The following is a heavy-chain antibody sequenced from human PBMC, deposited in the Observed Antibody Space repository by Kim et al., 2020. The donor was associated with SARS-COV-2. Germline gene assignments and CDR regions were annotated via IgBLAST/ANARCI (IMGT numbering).Heavy chain of an antibody. D-gene: IGHD6-6*01. CDR2: ISSSGSST. V-gene: IGHV3-23*01. Sequence: GGSLRLSCAASGLTFSSYDMNWVRQAPGKGLEWVSAISSSGSSTYYADSVKGRFTISRDNSKNTLYLQMNSLRDEDTAVYYCAKIGGKYSSCSAGGWFDP. CDR3: AKIGGKYSSCSAGGWFDP. CDR1: GLTFSSYD. J-gene: IGHJ5*02.